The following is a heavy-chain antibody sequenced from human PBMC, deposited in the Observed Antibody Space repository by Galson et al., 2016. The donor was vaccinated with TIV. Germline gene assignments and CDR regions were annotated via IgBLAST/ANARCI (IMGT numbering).Heavy chain of an antibody. J-gene: IGHJ4*02. CDR3: ATVAWFPGLSLDN. V-gene: IGHV1-24*01. D-gene: IGHD3-16*02. CDR2: FDPEVQKT. Sequence: SVKVSCKVSGDSLSEIVIHWVRQASGKGLEWMGGFDPEVQKTIYAQKMQGRVTMTADTSTDTAYMELGSLRLADTAVYYCATVAWFPGLSLDNWGQGTLVIVSS. CDR1: GDSLSEIV.